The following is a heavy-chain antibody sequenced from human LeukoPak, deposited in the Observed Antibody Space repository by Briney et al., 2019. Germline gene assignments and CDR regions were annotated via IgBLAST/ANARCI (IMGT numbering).Heavy chain of an antibody. Sequence: GASVKVSCKASGYTFTGYYMHWVRQAPGQGLEWMGWINPNSGGTNYAQKFRGRVTMTRDTSISTAYMELSRLRSDDTAVYYCARALGPRIVVVPAAISGSWFDPWGQGTLVTVSS. D-gene: IGHD2-2*02. CDR1: GYTFTGYY. CDR2: INPNSGGT. V-gene: IGHV1-2*02. CDR3: ARALGPRIVVVPAAISGSWFDP. J-gene: IGHJ5*02.